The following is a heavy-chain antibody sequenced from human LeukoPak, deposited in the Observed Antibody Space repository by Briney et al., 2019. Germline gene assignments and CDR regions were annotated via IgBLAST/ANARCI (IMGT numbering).Heavy chain of an antibody. CDR2: ISAYNGNT. CDR3: ARDAAEYSSGWYINKY. J-gene: IGHJ4*02. Sequence: ASVKVSCKASGYTFTSYGISWVRQAPGQGLEWMGWISAYNGNTNYAQKLQGRVTMTTDTSTSTAYMELRSLRSDDTAVYYCARDAAEYSSGWYINKYWGQGTLVTVPS. D-gene: IGHD6-19*01. V-gene: IGHV1-18*01. CDR1: GYTFTSYG.